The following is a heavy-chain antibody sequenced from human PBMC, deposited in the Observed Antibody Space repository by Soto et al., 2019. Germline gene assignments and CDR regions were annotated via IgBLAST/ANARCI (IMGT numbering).Heavy chain of an antibody. V-gene: IGHV3-30*18. Sequence: GGSLRLSCAASGFAFSSYGIHWVRQAPGRGLEWVAVISNDGNNKYYADSVKGRFTISRDNSKNTLFLQMNSLRAEDTAVYYCAKDFDMQLWSQGQFDYWGQGTLVTVSS. CDR2: ISNDGNNK. CDR3: AKDFDMQLWSQGQFDY. D-gene: IGHD3-10*01. CDR1: GFAFSSYG. J-gene: IGHJ4*02.